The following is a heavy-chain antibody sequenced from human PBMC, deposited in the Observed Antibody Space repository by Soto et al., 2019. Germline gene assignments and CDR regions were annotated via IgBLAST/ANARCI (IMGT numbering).Heavy chain of an antibody. J-gene: IGHJ5*01. D-gene: IGHD4-17*01. CDR2: IDGDGTSA. V-gene: IGHV3-74*01. CDR1: GFRFSNYW. CDR3: AKDRYPFTVTTAGSDS. Sequence: GSLRLSCAASGFRFSNYWMYWVCQAPGKGLVLVSHIDGDGTSASYADSVKGRFTISRDNAKSTLYLQMDSLRAEDTAVYYCAKDRYPFTVTTAGSDSWGQGTLVTVSS.